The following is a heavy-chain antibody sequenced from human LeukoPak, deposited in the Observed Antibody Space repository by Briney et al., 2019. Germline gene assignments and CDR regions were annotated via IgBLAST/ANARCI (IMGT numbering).Heavy chain of an antibody. CDR1: GGTFSSYG. V-gene: IGHV1-69*05. CDR3: VRVPRCSGGSSYECGHYYYYMDV. D-gene: IGHD2-15*01. Sequence: SVKVSCKASGGTFSSYGISWVRQAPGQGLEWMGWIIPIFGTANYAQKFQGRVTITTDESTSTAYMELSSLRSEDTPVYYCVRVPRCSGGSSYECGHYYYYMDVWGKGTTVTVSS. J-gene: IGHJ6*03. CDR2: IIPIFGTA.